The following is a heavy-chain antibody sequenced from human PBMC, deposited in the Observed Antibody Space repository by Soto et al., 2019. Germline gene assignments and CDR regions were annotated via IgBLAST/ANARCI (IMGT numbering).Heavy chain of an antibody. CDR3: ARGYRGSDKYYFDS. V-gene: IGHV3-48*03. J-gene: IGHJ4*02. CDR1: DFTFSSYE. Sequence: EVQLVESGGGLVQPGRSLRLSCAGADFTFSSYEMNWVRQAPGKGLEWISYNRSSVETIHYADSVKCRYTICRNNAKNTLYMQLNSLRVEDTAVYFCARGYRGSDKYYFDSWGQETLVT. D-gene: IGHD5-12*01. CDR2: NRSSVETI.